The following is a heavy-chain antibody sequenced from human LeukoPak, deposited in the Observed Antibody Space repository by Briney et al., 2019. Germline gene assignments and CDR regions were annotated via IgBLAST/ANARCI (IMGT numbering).Heavy chain of an antibody. CDR1: GYTFTSYD. Sequence: ASVKVSCKASGYTFTSYDMHWVRQAPGQGLEWMGIINPSGGSTSYAQKFQGRVTMTRHTSTSTVYMELSSLRSEDTAVYYCARASGSSFLDYWGQGTLVTVSS. V-gene: IGHV1-46*01. J-gene: IGHJ4*02. CDR2: INPSGGST. CDR3: ARASGSSFLDY. D-gene: IGHD3-10*01.